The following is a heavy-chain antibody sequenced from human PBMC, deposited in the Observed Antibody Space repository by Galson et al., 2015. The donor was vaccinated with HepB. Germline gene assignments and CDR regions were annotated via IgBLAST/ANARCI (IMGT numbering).Heavy chain of an antibody. D-gene: IGHD1-1*01. J-gene: IGHJ4*02. CDR1: GFTFSGYS. Sequence: SLRLSCAASGFTFSGYSMNWVRQAPGRGLEWVPSISRSSSDIKYADSVKGRFTISRDNAKDSLYLQMNSLRAEDTAIYYCARVPPTSNWNAVDYWGQGTLVTVS. V-gene: IGHV3-21*01. CDR2: ISRSSSDI. CDR3: ARVPPTSNWNAVDY.